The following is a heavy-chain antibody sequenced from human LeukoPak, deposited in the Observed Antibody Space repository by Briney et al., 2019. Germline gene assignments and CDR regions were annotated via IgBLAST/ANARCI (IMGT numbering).Heavy chain of an antibody. Sequence: SETLSLTCTVSGGSISSSSYYWGWIRQPPGKGLEWIGSIYYSGSTYYNPSLKSRVTISVDTSKNQFSLKLSSVTAADTAVYYCARPAGFDPWGQGTLVTVSS. CDR1: GGSISSSSYY. J-gene: IGHJ5*02. CDR3: ARPAGFDP. CDR2: IYYSGST. V-gene: IGHV4-39*01.